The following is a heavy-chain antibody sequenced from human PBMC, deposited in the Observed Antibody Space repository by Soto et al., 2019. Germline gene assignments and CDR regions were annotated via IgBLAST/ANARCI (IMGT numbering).Heavy chain of an antibody. CDR1: GYTFTSYG. CDR3: ARGGSSTSRINYYYYGVDV. Sequence: ASVKVSCKASGYTFTSYGISWEPQAAEEGLEWMGWISAYNGNTNSAQKLQGRVTMTTDTSTRTAYMELRSLRSDDRAVYYCARGGSSTSRINYYYYGVDVWGQGTTVSVPS. J-gene: IGHJ6*01. D-gene: IGHD2-2*01. CDR2: ISAYNGNT. V-gene: IGHV1-18*01.